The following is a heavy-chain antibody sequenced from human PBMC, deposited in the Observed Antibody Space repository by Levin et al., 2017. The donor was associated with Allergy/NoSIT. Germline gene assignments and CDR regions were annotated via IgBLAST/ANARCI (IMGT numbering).Heavy chain of an antibody. V-gene: IGHV4-39*01. Sequence: PSETLSLTCTVSGVSISTSSYYWGWIRQPPGKGPEWIGSMYYSGSTYYKPSLKSRVTISVDTSKNQFSLKLSSVTAADTAVYYCATSRYSTGIFDFWGQGTLVTVSA. D-gene: IGHD6-19*01. CDR3: ATSRYSTGIFDF. CDR1: GVSISTSSYY. J-gene: IGHJ4*02. CDR2: MYYSGST.